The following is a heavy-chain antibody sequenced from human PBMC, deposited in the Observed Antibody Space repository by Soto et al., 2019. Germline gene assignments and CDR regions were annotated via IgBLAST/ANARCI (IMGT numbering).Heavy chain of an antibody. D-gene: IGHD2-21*02. J-gene: IGHJ4*02. CDR2: ISYDGSNK. V-gene: IGHV3-30-3*01. CDR1: GFTFSSYA. Sequence: QVQLVESGGGVVQPGRSLRLSCAASGFTFSSYAMHWVRQAPGKGLEWVAVISYDGSNKYYADSVKGRFTISRDNSKNTLYLQMNSLRAEDTAVYYCASGVNKSDYYFDYWGQGTLVTVSS. CDR3: ASGVNKSDYYFDY.